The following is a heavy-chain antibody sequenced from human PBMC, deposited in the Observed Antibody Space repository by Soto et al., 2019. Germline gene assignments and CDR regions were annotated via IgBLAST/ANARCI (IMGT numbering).Heavy chain of an antibody. J-gene: IGHJ4*02. CDR2: ITDSGGDA. V-gene: IGHV3-23*01. D-gene: IGHD3-10*01. CDR1: GITCGCRA. CDR3: ARGSTDSYPGSRIFDF. Sequence: RGYARLSSVTLGITCGCRAICRARQAPGVGWERVSSITDSGGDAKYADCVRGRFTISRANSKTNLYLQMSSLRAEASAVYYCARGSTDSYPGSRIFDFWGRGTLVTVSS.